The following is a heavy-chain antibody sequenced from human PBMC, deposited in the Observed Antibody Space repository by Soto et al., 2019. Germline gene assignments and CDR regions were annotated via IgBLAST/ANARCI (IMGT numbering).Heavy chain of an antibody. CDR3: ARWACSHNNCYGDYLQS. CDR2: ISAYNGGA. J-gene: IGHJ1*01. V-gene: IGHV1-18*01. Sequence: QVQLVQSGAEVKKPGASVKVSCKASGYTFTTYGISWVRQAPGQGLEWMGWISAYNGGANYVQKFQGRVTMSTDTSTSTAYMELRSLRSDDTSMYYCARWACSHNNCYGDYLQSWGQGSLVSVSS. D-gene: IGHD2-2*01. CDR1: GYTFTTYG.